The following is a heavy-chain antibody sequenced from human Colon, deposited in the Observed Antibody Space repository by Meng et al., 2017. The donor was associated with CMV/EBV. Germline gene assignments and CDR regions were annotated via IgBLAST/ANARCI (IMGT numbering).Heavy chain of an antibody. J-gene: IGHJ6*02. Sequence: GGSLRLSCVVSGFSLSDYWMNWVRQAPGKGLEWVANIKQDGSDKHYVESVKGRFIVSRDNGKNSLHLQMNNLRAEDTGVYYCAKSLLGLYYYGMDVWGQGTTVTVSS. CDR2: IKQDGSDK. CDR3: AKSLLGLYYYGMDV. CDR1: GFSLSDYW. V-gene: IGHV3-7*01.